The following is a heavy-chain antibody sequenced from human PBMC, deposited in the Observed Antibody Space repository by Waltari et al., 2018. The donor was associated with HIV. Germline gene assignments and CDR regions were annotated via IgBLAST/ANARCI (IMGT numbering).Heavy chain of an antibody. CDR3: ATRNLWFRESLLDY. V-gene: IGHV4-39*01. D-gene: IGHD3-10*01. CDR2: IYYSGST. CDR1: GGSISSSSYY. J-gene: IGHJ4*02. Sequence: QLQLQESGPGLVKPSETLSLTCTVSGGSISSSSYYWGWIRQPPGKGLEWIGSIYYSGSTYYNPSLKSRVTISVDTSKNQFSLKLSSVTAADTAVYYCATRNLWFRESLLDYWGQGTLVTVSS.